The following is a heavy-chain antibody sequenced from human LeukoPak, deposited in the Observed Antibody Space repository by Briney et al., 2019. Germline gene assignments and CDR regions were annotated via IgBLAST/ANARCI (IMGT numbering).Heavy chain of an antibody. V-gene: IGHV4-59*01. Sequence: SETLSLTCAVSGGSISSYYWTWIRQPPGKGLEWIGYVYYSGRTNYNPSLKSRVTISVDTSKNQFSLKLSSVTAADTAVYYCARTFSESYYYYGMDVWGQGTTVTVSS. D-gene: IGHD1-26*01. CDR3: ARTFSESYYYYGMDV. CDR1: GGSISSYY. CDR2: VYYSGRT. J-gene: IGHJ6*02.